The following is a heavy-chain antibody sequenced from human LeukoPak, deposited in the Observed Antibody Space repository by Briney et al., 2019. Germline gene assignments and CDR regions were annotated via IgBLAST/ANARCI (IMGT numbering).Heavy chain of an antibody. J-gene: IGHJ5*02. CDR2: IRYDGSNK. CDR3: ARDHLNRFDP. CDR1: KFTFSTYG. Sequence: PGGSLRLSCAASKFTFSTYGMLWVRQAPGKGLEWVAFIRYDGSNKYYADSVKGRFTISRDNSKNTLYLQLNSLRAEDTAVCYCARDHLNRFDPWGQGTLVTVSS. V-gene: IGHV3-30*02.